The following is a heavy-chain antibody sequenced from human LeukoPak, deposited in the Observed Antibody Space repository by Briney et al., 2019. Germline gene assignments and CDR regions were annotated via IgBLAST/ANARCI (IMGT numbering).Heavy chain of an antibody. CDR3: ARGDVTMIALQY. J-gene: IGHJ4*02. CDR2: IIHIFGTA. CDR1: GDTFSSYA. V-gene: IGHV1-69*05. D-gene: IGHD3-22*01. Sequence: SVKVSCKASGDTFSSYAISWVRQAPGQGLEWMGGIIHIFGTANYAQKFQGRVTITTDESTSTAYMGLSSLRSEDTAVYYCARGDVTMIALQYWGQGTLVTVSS.